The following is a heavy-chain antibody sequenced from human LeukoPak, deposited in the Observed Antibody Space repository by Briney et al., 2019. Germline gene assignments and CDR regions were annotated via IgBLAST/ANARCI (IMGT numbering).Heavy chain of an antibody. Sequence: ALVKVSCKASGYTFDIYGIAWVRQAPGQGLEWMGWIATYNGKTDYAQNLQGRVTMTTDLSTGTAYMELRSLRSDDTAVYYCARVYNSYYYYMDVWGKGNPVTVSS. V-gene: IGHV1-18*01. CDR3: ARVYNSYYYYMDV. D-gene: IGHD1-14*01. CDR1: GYTFDIYG. CDR2: IATYNGKT. J-gene: IGHJ6*03.